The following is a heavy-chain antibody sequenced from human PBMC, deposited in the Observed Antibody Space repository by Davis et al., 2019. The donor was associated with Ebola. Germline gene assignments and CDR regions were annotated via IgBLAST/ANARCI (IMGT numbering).Heavy chain of an antibody. CDR2: INHSGST. CDR1: GGSISSYY. V-gene: IGHV4-34*01. CDR3: ARGRDFWNY. J-gene: IGHJ4*02. D-gene: IGHD3-3*01. Sequence: SETLSLTCTVSGGSISSYYWSWIRQPPGKGLEWIGEINHSGSTNYNPSLKSRVTISVDTSKNQFSLKLSSVTAADTAVYYCARGRDFWNYWGQGTLVTVSS.